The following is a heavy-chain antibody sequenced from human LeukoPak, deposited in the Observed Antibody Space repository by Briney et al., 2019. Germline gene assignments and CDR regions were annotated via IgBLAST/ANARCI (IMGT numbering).Heavy chain of an antibody. CDR3: ARGNYDCRRFGAFDI. Sequence: SETLSLTCAVYGGSFSGYYWSWIRQPPGKGLEWIGEVNHSGSTNYNPSLKGRVTISVDTSTNQFSLKLSSVTAADTAVYYCARGNYDCRRFGAFDIWGQGTMVTVSS. J-gene: IGHJ3*02. CDR2: VNHSGST. V-gene: IGHV4-34*01. D-gene: IGHD3-3*01. CDR1: GGSFSGYY.